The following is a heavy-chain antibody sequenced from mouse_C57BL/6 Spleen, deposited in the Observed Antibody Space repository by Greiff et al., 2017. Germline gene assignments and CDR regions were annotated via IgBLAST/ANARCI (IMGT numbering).Heavy chain of an antibody. Sequence: EVKLMESGGGLVQPGESLKLSCESNEYEFPSHDMSWVRKTPEKRLELVAAINSDGGSTYYPDTMERRFIISRDNTKKTLYLQMSSLRSEDTALYYCARRGLYYGNPYWYFDVWGTGTTVTVSS. D-gene: IGHD2-1*01. CDR3: ARRGLYYGNPYWYFDV. CDR2: INSDGGST. V-gene: IGHV5-2*01. J-gene: IGHJ1*03. CDR1: EYEFPSHD.